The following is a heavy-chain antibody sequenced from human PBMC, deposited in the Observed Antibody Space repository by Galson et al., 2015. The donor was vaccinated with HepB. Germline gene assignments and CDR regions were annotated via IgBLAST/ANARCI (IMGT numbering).Heavy chain of an antibody. D-gene: IGHD6-19*01. CDR3: ARGDIGGYSSGWYVSYFDY. J-gene: IGHJ4*02. CDR2: ISYDGSNK. V-gene: IGHV3-30-3*01. Sequence: SLRLSCAASGFTFSSYAMHWVRQAPGKGLEWVAVISYDGSNKYYADSVKGRFTISRDNSKNTLYLQMNSLRAEDTAVYYCARGDIGGYSSGWYVSYFDYWGQGTLVTVSS. CDR1: GFTFSSYA.